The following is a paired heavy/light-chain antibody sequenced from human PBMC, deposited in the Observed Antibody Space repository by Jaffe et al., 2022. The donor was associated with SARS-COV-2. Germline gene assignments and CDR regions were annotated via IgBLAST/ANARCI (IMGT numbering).Light chain of an antibody. CDR3: QSADSSGSRV. CDR1: ALPKQY. CDR2: KDS. Sequence: SYELTQPPSVSVSPGQTARITCSGDALPKQYAYWYQQKPGQAPVLVIYKDSERPSGIPERFSGSSSGTTVTLTISGVQAEDEADYYCQSADSSGSRVFGGGTKLTVL. J-gene: IGLJ2*01. V-gene: IGLV3-25*03.
Heavy chain of an antibody. V-gene: IGHV3-23*01. CDR1: GFTFSSYA. CDR3: AKGSYYYDSSGYYSLLDEDCFDY. J-gene: IGHJ4*02. D-gene: IGHD3-22*01. Sequence: EVQLLESGGGLVQPGGSLRLSCAASGFTFSSYAMSWVRQAPGKGLEWVSAISGSGGSTYYADSVKGRFTISRDNSKNTLYLQMNSLRAEDTAVYYCAKGSYYYDSSGYYSLLDEDCFDYWGQGTLVTVSS. CDR2: ISGSGGST.